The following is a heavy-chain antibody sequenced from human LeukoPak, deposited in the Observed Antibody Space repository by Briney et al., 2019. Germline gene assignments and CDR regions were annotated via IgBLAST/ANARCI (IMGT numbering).Heavy chain of an antibody. CDR2: ISSSGSTI. V-gene: IGHV3-11*01. Sequence: GRSLRLSCAASGFTFSDYYMSWIRQAPGKGLEWVSYISSSGSTIYYADSVKGRFTISRDNAKNSLYLQMNSLRAEDTAVYYCARVQYYYDSSGYYSWYFDYWGQGTLVTVSS. CDR3: ARVQYYYDSSGYYSWYFDY. J-gene: IGHJ4*02. D-gene: IGHD3-22*01. CDR1: GFTFSDYY.